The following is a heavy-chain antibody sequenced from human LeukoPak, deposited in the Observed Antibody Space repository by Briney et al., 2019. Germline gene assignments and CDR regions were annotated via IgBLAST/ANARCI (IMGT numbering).Heavy chain of an antibody. V-gene: IGHV3-23*01. J-gene: IGHJ4*02. CDR1: GFTFSSYA. D-gene: IGHD2-15*01. CDR2: IGGSGGST. Sequence: PGGSLRLSCAASGFTFSSYAMSWVRQAPGKGLEWVSAIGGSGGSTYYADSVKGRFTISRDNSKNTLYLQMNSLRAEDTAVYYCASPCSGGSCYRRANDYWGQGTLVTVSS. CDR3: ASPCSGGSCYRRANDY.